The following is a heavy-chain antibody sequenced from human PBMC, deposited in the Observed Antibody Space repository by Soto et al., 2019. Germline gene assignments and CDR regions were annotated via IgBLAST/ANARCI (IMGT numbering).Heavy chain of an antibody. Sequence: SVKVSCKASGGNFSSYAISWVRQAPGQGLEWMGGIIPIFGTANYAQKFQGRVTITADESTSTAYMELSSLRSEDTAVYYCATTSSGYPLNGMDVWGQGTTFTVS. CDR1: GGNFSSYA. D-gene: IGHD3-22*01. J-gene: IGHJ6*02. CDR2: IIPIFGTA. V-gene: IGHV1-69*13. CDR3: ATTSSGYPLNGMDV.